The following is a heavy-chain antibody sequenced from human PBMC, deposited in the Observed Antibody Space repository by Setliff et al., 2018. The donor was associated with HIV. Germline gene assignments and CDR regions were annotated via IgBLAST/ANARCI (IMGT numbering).Heavy chain of an antibody. J-gene: IGHJ4*01. CDR1: GYTSTGYH. CDR3: ARSSISEYLLYY. D-gene: IGHD2-2*02. CDR2: INLNSGGT. Sequence: ASVKVSCKASGYTSTGYHVHWVRQAPGQGLEWMGRINLNSGGTTYAQRFQGRVTMTWDTSISTAYMELSRLTSDDTAVYYCARSSISEYLLYYWGHGTLVTVSS. V-gene: IGHV1-2*06.